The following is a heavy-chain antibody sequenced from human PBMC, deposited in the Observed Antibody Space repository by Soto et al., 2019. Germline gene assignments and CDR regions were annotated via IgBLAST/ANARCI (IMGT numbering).Heavy chain of an antibody. CDR1: GVIFSTYD. CDR3: ARVPHYDRRRHIVFGL. V-gene: IGHV3-48*01. Sequence: PGGSLRLSCAASGVIFSTYDMNWVRQATGKELEWVSYISSGSSTIYYADSVKDRFTISRDNSKNTLYLQMNSLRAEVTAVYSCARVPHYDRRRHIVFGLWGQGTMVTVSS. J-gene: IGHJ3*01. D-gene: IGHD3-22*01. CDR2: ISSGSSTI.